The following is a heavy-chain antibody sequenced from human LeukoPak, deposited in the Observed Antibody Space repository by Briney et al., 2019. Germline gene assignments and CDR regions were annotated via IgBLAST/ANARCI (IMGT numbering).Heavy chain of an antibody. CDR1: GGSISSYY. V-gene: IGHV4-59*08. D-gene: IGHD5-18*01. CDR3: ARGYSNYAFDP. Sequence: SETPSLTCTVSGGSISSYYWSWIRQPPGTGLEWIGYIYYSGSTNYNPSLKSRVTISVDTSKNQFPLKLSSVTAADTAVYYCARGYSNYAFDPWGQGTLVTVSS. CDR2: IYYSGST. J-gene: IGHJ5*02.